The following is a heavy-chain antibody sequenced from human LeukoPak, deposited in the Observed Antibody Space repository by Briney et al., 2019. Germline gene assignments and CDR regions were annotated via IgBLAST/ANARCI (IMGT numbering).Heavy chain of an antibody. CDR1: GFTFSSYA. V-gene: IGHV3-30-3*01. CDR2: ISYDGSNK. D-gene: IGHD3-3*01. CDR3: ARDLVTIFGVVSWGMDV. J-gene: IGHJ6*02. Sequence: PGRSLRLSCAASGFTFSSYAMHWVGQAPGKGLEWVAVISYDGSNKYYADSVKGRFTISRDNSKNTLYLQMNSLRAEDTAVYYCARDLVTIFGVVSWGMDVWGQGTTVTVSS.